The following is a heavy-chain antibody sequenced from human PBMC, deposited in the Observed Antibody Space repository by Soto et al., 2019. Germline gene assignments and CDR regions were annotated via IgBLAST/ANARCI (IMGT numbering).Heavy chain of an antibody. CDR2: IGTAGDT. CDR1: GFTFSSYD. D-gene: IGHD3-22*01. V-gene: IGHV3-13*01. Sequence: GGSLRLSCAASGFTFSSYDMHWVRQATGKGLEWVSAIGTAGDTYYPGSVKGRFTISRENAKNSLYLQMNSLRAEDTAVYYCARVSLYDSSGLDAFDIWGQGTMVTV. J-gene: IGHJ3*02. CDR3: ARVSLYDSSGLDAFDI.